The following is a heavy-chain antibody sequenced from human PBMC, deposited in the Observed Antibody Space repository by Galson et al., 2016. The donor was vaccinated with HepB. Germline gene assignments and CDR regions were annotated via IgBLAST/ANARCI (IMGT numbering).Heavy chain of an antibody. CDR3: AKGKDAYYLDFYYGMDV. CDR2: IWYNGMNK. D-gene: IGHD3/OR15-3a*01. J-gene: IGHJ6*02. CDR1: GFTFSSYG. Sequence: SLRLSCAASGFTFSSYGMHWVRQAPGKGLEWVAVIWYNGMNKYYADSVKGRFTISKDNSKNTLFLEMNSLRADDTAVYYCAKGKDAYYLDFYYGMDVWGQGATVTVSS. V-gene: IGHV3-33*06.